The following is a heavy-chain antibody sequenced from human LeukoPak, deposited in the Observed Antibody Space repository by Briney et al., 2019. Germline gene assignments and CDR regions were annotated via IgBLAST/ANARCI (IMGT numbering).Heavy chain of an antibody. CDR1: GFTFSDYE. Sequence: AGGSLRLSCAASGFTFSDYEMNWVRQAPGKGLEWVSSISSSSSYIYYADSVKGRFTISRDNAKNSLYLQTNSLRAEDTAVYYCARAGYSGYDSRYYYYMDVWGKGTTVTVSS. D-gene: IGHD5-12*01. V-gene: IGHV3-21*01. J-gene: IGHJ6*03. CDR3: ARAGYSGYDSRYYYYMDV. CDR2: ISSSSSYI.